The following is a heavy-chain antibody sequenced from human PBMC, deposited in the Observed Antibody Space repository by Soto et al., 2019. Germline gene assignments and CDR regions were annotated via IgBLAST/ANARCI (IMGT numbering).Heavy chain of an antibody. CDR1: GYTFTSSA. Sequence: QVQLVQSGAEVKKPGASVKVSCKASGYTFTSSAMHWVRQAPGQRLEWMGWINAGNGNTKYSQKFQGRVTITRDTSARTAYMELSSLRSEDTAVYYCAGRAAAGTWDYYYYGMDVWGQGTTVTVSS. D-gene: IGHD6-13*01. V-gene: IGHV1-3*01. CDR3: AGRAAAGTWDYYYYGMDV. CDR2: INAGNGNT. J-gene: IGHJ6*02.